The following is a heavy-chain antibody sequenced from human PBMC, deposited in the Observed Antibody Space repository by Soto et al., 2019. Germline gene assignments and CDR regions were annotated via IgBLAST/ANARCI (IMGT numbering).Heavy chain of an antibody. J-gene: IGHJ4*02. V-gene: IGHV3-11*06. CDR2: ISSSSSYT. CDR3: ARDLRVEMATTPYFDY. D-gene: IGHD5-12*01. Sequence: QVQLVESGGGLVKPGGSLRLSCESSGFTFSDYYMSWIRQAPGKGLEWVSYISSSSSYTNYADSVKGRFTISRDNAKNSLYLQMNRLRAEDTAVYYCARDLRVEMATTPYFDYWGQGTLVTVSS. CDR1: GFTFSDYY.